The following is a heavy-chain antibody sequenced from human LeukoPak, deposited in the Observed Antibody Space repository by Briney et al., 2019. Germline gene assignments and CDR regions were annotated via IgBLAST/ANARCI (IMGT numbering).Heavy chain of an antibody. J-gene: IGHJ3*02. Sequence: ASETLSLTCTVSGGSISSSSYYWGWIRQPLGKGLEWIGSIYYSGSTYYNPSLKSRVTISVDTSKNQFSLKLNSVTAADTAVYYCARDPGVGATTLGAFDIWGQGTMVTVSS. D-gene: IGHD1-26*01. CDR1: GGSISSSSYY. CDR3: ARDPGVGATTLGAFDI. CDR2: IYYSGST. V-gene: IGHV4-39*07.